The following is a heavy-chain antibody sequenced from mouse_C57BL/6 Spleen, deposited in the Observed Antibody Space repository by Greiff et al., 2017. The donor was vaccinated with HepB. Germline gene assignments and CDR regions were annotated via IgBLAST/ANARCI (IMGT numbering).Heavy chain of an antibody. Sequence: EVQLQQSGPELVKPGASVKISCKASGYTFTDYYMNWVKQSHGKSLEWIGDINPNNGGTSYNQKFKGKATLTVDKSSSTAYMELRSLTSEDSAVYYCARGPYGYDAMDYWGQGTSVTVSS. J-gene: IGHJ4*01. V-gene: IGHV1-26*01. CDR2: INPNNGGT. CDR1: GYTFTDYY. D-gene: IGHD1-1*02. CDR3: ARGPYGYDAMDY.